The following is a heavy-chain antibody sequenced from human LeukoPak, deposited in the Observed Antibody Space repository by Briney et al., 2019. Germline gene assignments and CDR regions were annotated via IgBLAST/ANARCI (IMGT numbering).Heavy chain of an antibody. CDR3: AREGRLVGAGFDY. J-gene: IGHJ4*02. Sequence: PGGSLRLSCAGSGFTFSSYGMHWVRQAPGKGLEWMAFIRSDGSNKYYADSVKGRFTISRDNAKNSLYLQMNSLRAEDTAVYYCAREGRLVGAGFDYWGQGTLVTVSS. D-gene: IGHD2-15*01. CDR1: GFTFSSYG. V-gene: IGHV3-30*02. CDR2: IRSDGSNK.